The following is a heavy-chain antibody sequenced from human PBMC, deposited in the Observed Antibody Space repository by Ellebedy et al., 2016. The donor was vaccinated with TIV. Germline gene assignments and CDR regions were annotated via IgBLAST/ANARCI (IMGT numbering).Heavy chain of an antibody. Sequence: MPSETLSLTCTVSGGSISSYYWSWIRKPPGKGLEWIGYISYSGSINYIPSLKSRVTISVDTSKNQFSLKLNSVTAADTAVYYCARGAGSWGDYWGQGTLVTVSS. J-gene: IGHJ4*02. CDR1: GGSISSYY. V-gene: IGHV4-59*01. CDR3: ARGAGSWGDY. CDR2: ISYSGSI. D-gene: IGHD6-19*01.